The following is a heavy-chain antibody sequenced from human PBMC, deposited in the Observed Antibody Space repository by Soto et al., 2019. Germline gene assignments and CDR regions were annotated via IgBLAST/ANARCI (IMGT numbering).Heavy chain of an antibody. D-gene: IGHD2-8*01. Sequence: PGGSLRLSCTASGFTFSSYAMSWVRQAPGKGLEWVSSISGDGTTTNYAGSVKGRFTSSRDNSQNTMYLQMNSLRAEDTAVYYCAKVVCTSNCNDYWGQGTLVTVSS. CDR3: AKVVCTSNCNDY. CDR1: GFTFSSYA. J-gene: IGHJ4*02. V-gene: IGHV3-23*01. CDR2: ISGDGTTT.